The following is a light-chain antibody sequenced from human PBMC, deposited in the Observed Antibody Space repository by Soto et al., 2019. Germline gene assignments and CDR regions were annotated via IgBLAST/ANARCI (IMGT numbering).Light chain of an antibody. V-gene: IGLV2-8*01. Sequence: QSALTQPPSASGSRGQSVTISCTGTSSDVGGYNYVSWYQQHPGKAPRLMIYEVTKRPSGVPDRFSGSKSGNTAPLTVSGLQAEDETDYYCSSSAGRLGGGTKLTVL. CDR1: SSDVGGYNY. J-gene: IGLJ2*01. CDR3: SSSAGR. CDR2: EVT.